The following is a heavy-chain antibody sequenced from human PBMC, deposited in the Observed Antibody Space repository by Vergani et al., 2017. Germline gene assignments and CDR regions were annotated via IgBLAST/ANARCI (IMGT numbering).Heavy chain of an antibody. J-gene: IGHJ4*02. Sequence: EVQLLESGGGLVQPGGSLRLSCAASGFPFSSYAMSWVRQAPGKGLEWVSAISGSGGSTYYADSVKGRFTISRDNSKNTLYLQMNSLRAEDTAVYYCAKVKGGSYFFDYWGQGTLVTVSS. CDR1: GFPFSSYA. D-gene: IGHD1-26*01. CDR2: ISGSGGST. CDR3: AKVKGGSYFFDY. V-gene: IGHV3-23*01.